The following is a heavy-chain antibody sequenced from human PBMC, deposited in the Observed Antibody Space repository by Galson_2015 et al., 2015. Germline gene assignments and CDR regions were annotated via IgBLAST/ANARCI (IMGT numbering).Heavy chain of an antibody. CDR2: ISWNSGSI. CDR3: AKDSYSSSSTPSGD. V-gene: IGHV3-9*01. Sequence: SLRLSCAASGFTFDDYAMHWVRQAPGKGLEWVSGISWNSGSIGYADSVKGRFTISRDNAKNSLYLQMNSLRAEDTALYYCAKDSYSSSSTPSGDWGQGTLVTVSS. CDR1: GFTFDDYA. J-gene: IGHJ4*02. D-gene: IGHD6-6*01.